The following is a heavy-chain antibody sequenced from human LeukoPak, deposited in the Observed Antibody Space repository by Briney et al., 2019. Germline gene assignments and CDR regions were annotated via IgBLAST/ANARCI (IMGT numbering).Heavy chain of an antibody. D-gene: IGHD5-18*01. V-gene: IGHV4-39*07. CDR3: ASGYSYDLHDY. CDR2: IYYSGST. Sequence: PSETLSLTCTVSGVSISSRSYYWGWIRQPPGKGLEWIGSIYYSGSTYYNPSLKSRVTISVDTSKNQFSLKLSSVTAADTAVYYCASGYSYDLHDYWGQGILVTVSS. CDR1: GVSISSRSYY. J-gene: IGHJ4*02.